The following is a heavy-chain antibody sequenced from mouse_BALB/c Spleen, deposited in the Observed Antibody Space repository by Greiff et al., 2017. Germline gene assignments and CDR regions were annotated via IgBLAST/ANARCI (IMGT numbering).Heavy chain of an antibody. D-gene: IGHD1-1*01. CDR1: GFTFSSYG. Sequence: EVMLVESGGGLVQPGGSLKLSCAASGFTFSSYGMSWVRQTPDKRLELVATINSNGGSTYYPDSVKGRFTISRDNAKNTLYLQMSSLKSEDTAMYYCAREGYGLYAMDDWGQGTSVTVSS. CDR2: INSNGGST. J-gene: IGHJ4*01. V-gene: IGHV5-6-3*01. CDR3: AREGYGLYAMDD.